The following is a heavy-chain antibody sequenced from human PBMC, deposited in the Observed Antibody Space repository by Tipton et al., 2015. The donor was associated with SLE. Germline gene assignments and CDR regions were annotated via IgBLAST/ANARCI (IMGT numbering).Heavy chain of an antibody. J-gene: IGHJ4*02. CDR3: ARHGYSNWRFYFYY. Sequence: GLVKPSETLSLICGVSGGSISSNPYYWDWIRQPPGKGLEWIGSVYYSGSTYYNPSLKSRVTISMDTSKNQFSLEVSSVTAADTAVYYCARHGYSNWRFYFYYWAQGTLVTVSS. CDR2: VYYSGST. D-gene: IGHD4-11*01. V-gene: IGHV4-39*01. CDR1: GGSISSNPYY.